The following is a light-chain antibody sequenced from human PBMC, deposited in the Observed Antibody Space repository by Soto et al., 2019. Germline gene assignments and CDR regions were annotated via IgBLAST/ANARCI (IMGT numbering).Light chain of an antibody. V-gene: IGKV3-20*01. CDR3: QQYGSSPLYT. CDR1: QSVSSSY. Sequence: EIVLTQSPGTLSLSPGERATLSCRASQSVSSSYLAWYQQKPGQAPRLLICGASSRATGIPDRFRGSGSGTDFTLTISRLEPEDVAVYYCQQYGSSPLYTFGQGTKLEIK. J-gene: IGKJ2*01. CDR2: GAS.